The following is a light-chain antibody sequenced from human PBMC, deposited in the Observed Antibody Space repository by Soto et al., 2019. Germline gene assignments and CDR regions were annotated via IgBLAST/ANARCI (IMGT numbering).Light chain of an antibody. Sequence: DIQMTQSPSTVSASVGDRVTITCRASQSISRWLAWYQQKPGKAPKVLIWDASSLQSGVPSRFSGSGSGTDFTLTISSLQPEDFATYYCQQANSFPALTFGGGTKVDIK. J-gene: IGKJ4*01. CDR3: QQANSFPALT. CDR1: QSISRW. V-gene: IGKV1-12*01. CDR2: DAS.